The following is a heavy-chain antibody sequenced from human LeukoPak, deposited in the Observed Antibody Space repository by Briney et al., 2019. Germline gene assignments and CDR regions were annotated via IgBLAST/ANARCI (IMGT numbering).Heavy chain of an antibody. CDR2: IYYSGST. Sequence: SETLSLTCTVSGGSISSSSYYWGWIRQPPGKGLEWIGSIYYSGSTYYNPSLKSRVTISVDTSKNQFSLKLSSVTAADTAVYYCARMGVFSGSHLGYWGQGTLVTVSS. CDR3: ARMGVFSGSHLGY. J-gene: IGHJ4*02. V-gene: IGHV4-39*07. CDR1: GGSISSSSYY. D-gene: IGHD1-26*01.